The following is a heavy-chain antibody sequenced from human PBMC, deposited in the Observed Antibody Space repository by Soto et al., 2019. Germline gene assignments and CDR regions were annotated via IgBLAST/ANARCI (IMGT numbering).Heavy chain of an antibody. CDR1: GYTFTSYA. J-gene: IGHJ5*02. CDR2: INAGNGNT. CDR3: ARFAFCSSTSCYKPGYNWFDP. V-gene: IGHV1-3*01. D-gene: IGHD2-2*02. Sequence: ASVKVSCKASGYTFTSYAMHWVRQAPGQRLEWMGWINAGNGNTKYSQKFQGRVTITRATSTSTAYMELSSLRSEDTAVYYCARFAFCSSTSCYKPGYNWFDPWGQGTLVTVSS.